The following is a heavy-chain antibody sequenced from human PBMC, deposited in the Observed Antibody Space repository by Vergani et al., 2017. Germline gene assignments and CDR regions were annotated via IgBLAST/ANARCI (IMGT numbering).Heavy chain of an antibody. D-gene: IGHD1-14*01. CDR1: GFTFSSYA. Sequence: EVQLLESGGGLVQPGGSLRLSCAASGFTFSSYAMSWVRQAPGKGLEWVSGISGSGGSTYYADSVKGRFTISRDNSKKTLYLQMNSLRAEDTAVYYCAKDVRYEIDAFDVWGQGTMVTVSS. J-gene: IGHJ3*01. CDR3: AKDVRYEIDAFDV. V-gene: IGHV3-23*01. CDR2: ISGSGGST.